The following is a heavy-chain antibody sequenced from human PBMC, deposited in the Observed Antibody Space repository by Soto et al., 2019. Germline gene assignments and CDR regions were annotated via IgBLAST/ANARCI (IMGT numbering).Heavy chain of an antibody. V-gene: IGHV1-69*06. CDR1: GGTFSSYT. CDR2: IIPVFNTT. Sequence: QVHLVQSEAEVKKPGSSVKVSCKASGGTFSSYTVSWVRQAPGQGLEWVGGIIPVFNTTYYAQKFQGRVTILADKSTRTAYMELSNLRSEDTAGYCCARSLGRGWTPYWGQGTRVTVSS. D-gene: IGHD6-19*01. J-gene: IGHJ4*02. CDR3: ARSLGRGWTPY.